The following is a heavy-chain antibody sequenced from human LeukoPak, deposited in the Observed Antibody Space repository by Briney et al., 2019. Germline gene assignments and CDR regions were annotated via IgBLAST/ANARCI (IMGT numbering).Heavy chain of an antibody. CDR2: INHSGST. D-gene: IGHD3-22*01. CDR1: GGSFSGYY. V-gene: IGHV4-34*01. Sequence: PSETLSPTCAVYGGSFSGYYWSWIRQPPGKGLEWIGEINHSGSTNYNPSLKSRVTISVDTSKNQFSLKLSSVTAADTAVYYCARGLSYDSSGYYDRDDAFDIWGQGTMVTVSS. CDR3: ARGLSYDSSGYYDRDDAFDI. J-gene: IGHJ3*02.